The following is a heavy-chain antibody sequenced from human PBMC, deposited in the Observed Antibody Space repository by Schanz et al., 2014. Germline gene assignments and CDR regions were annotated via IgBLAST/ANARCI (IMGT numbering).Heavy chain of an antibody. CDR3: ARLMVPGWFDP. D-gene: IGHD3-10*01. V-gene: IGHV4-39*01. J-gene: IGHJ5*02. Sequence: QVQLQESGPGLVKPSQTLSLTCNVSGDSMSSGGYYWNWIRQAPGQGLEWIGTIDDTGSTYYTPSLRCRPPMSVATSKSQLSVQLPAVTAADTAVYYCARLMVPGWFDPWGQGQLVTVSS. CDR2: IDDTGST. CDR1: GDSMSSGGYY.